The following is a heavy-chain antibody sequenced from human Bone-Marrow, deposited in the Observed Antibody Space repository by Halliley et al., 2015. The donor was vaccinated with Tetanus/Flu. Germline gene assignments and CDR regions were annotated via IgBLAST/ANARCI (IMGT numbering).Heavy chain of an antibody. CDR3: ARVKTPEGGWYYYYGLDV. CDR2: ISSGSSYI. V-gene: IGHV3-21*01. J-gene: IGHJ6*02. CDR1: GFSFSDYT. Sequence: SLRLSCAASGFSFSDYTMNWVRQAPGKGLEWVSSISSGSSYIYYADSVKGRFTISRDNAKNSLYLQINSLRADDTAVYYCARVKTPEGGWYYYYGLDVWGQGTTVTVSS. D-gene: IGHD6-19*01.